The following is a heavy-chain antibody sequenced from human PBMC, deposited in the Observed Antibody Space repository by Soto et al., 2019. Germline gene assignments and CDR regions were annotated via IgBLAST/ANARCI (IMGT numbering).Heavy chain of an antibody. J-gene: IGHJ4*02. Sequence: PSETLSLTCTVSGDSISNDNYYWSWIRQPPGKGLEWIGHIYHSGSTYQNPSLKSRLTISITPSKKQFSLNLISVTAADTAVYYCARTVSPAPFYDADAYYERWGRVTLVTVSS. CDR2: IYHSGST. CDR1: GDSISNDNYY. CDR3: ARTVSPAPFYDADAYYER. D-gene: IGHD3-16*01. V-gene: IGHV4-30-4*01.